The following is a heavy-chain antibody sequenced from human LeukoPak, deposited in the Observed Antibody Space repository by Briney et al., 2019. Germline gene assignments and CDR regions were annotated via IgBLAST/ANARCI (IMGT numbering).Heavy chain of an antibody. V-gene: IGHV3-74*01. J-gene: IGHJ4*02. CDR2: VNSDGSST. CDR1: GFTFSGYW. CDR3: AKSLTMTTRIHSIDL. D-gene: IGHD4-17*01. Sequence: GGSLRLSCAASGFTFSGYWMHWVRQAPGKGLVWVSRVNSDGSSTTYADPVKGRFTISRDNAKNTLYLQMNSLRPEDTAVYYCAKSLTMTTRIHSIDLRGQGTLVTVSS.